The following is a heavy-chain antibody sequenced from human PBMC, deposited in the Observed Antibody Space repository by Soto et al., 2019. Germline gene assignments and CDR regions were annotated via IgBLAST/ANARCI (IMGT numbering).Heavy chain of an antibody. CDR3: ARDQGGGSPFRYFHP. CDR2: ISSSGSSQ. CDR1: GFTFSDYY. J-gene: IGHJ1*01. D-gene: IGHD1-26*01. V-gene: IGHV3-11*01. Sequence: QVQLVESGGGLVRPGGSLRLSCTASGFTFSDYYMSWIRQAQGKGLEWVAYISSSGSSQYHADSVKGRFTVSRDNAENSLYLQMNSLRVEDTAVYYCARDQGGGSPFRYFHPWGQGTLVTVSS.